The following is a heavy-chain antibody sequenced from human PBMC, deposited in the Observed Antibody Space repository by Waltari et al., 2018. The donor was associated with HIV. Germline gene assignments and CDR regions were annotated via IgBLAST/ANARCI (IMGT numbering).Heavy chain of an antibody. Sequence: EVQLVESGGGLVQPGGSLRLSCTASGFTFSSYWMHWVRQAPGKGLVLVSVINTEGMGTNYAYSVKGRFTISRDNAKNTLYLQMNSLRAEDTAVYYCARGVGSAYYFDHWGQGTLVTVSS. D-gene: IGHD1-26*01. V-gene: IGHV3-74*01. J-gene: IGHJ4*02. CDR2: INTEGMGT. CDR3: ARGVGSAYYFDH. CDR1: GFTFSSYW.